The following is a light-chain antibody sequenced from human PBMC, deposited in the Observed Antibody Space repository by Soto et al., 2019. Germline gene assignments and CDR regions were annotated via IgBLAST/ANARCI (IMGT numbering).Light chain of an antibody. Sequence: QSVLTQPASVSRSPGQSITISCTGTSSDIGLYNYVSWYQQHPGKAPKLIIYEVTNRPSGVSNRFSGSKSDNTASLTISGLQAEDEADYYCSSYTSGTTDYVFGAGTKVTVL. J-gene: IGLJ1*01. V-gene: IGLV2-14*01. CDR3: SSYTSGTTDYV. CDR2: EVT. CDR1: SSDIGLYNY.